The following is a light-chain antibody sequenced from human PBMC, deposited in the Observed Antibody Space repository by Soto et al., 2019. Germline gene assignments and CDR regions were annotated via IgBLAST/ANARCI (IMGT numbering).Light chain of an antibody. V-gene: IGKV1-5*03. CDR1: QSIGAW. J-gene: IGKJ3*01. CDR2: KAS. CDR3: QQYNSYPFP. Sequence: DIQMTQSPSTLSASVGDRVTITCRASQSIGAWLAWYQHKPGKAPILLIYKASTLESGVPSRFSGSGSGTEFPLTISSLQPDDFVTYYCQQYNSYPFPFGPGTKVDI.